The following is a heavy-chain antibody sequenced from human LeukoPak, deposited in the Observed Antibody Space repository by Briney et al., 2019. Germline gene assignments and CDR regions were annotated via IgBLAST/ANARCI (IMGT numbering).Heavy chain of an antibody. V-gene: IGHV3-30-3*01. CDR3: AKDNTRVFGVAGLFDY. D-gene: IGHD3-3*01. J-gene: IGHJ4*02. CDR1: GFIFGSYA. CDR2: ISYDGNTK. Sequence: GGSLRLSCVGSGFIFGSYAMHWVRQAPGKGLEWVADISYDGNTKFYADAVKGRFTISRDNSKKTLYLQMNSLRAEDTAVYYCAKDNTRVFGVAGLFDYWGQGTLVTVSS.